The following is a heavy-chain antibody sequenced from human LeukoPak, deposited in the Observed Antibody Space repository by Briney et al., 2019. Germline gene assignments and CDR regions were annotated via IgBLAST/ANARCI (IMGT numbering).Heavy chain of an antibody. CDR2: INPSGGST. CDR1: GGTFSSYA. Sequence: ASVKVSCKASGGTFSSYAISWVRQAPGQGLEWMGIINPSGGSTSYAQKFQGRVTMTRDTSTSTVYMELSSLRSEDTAVYYCARGRWDFDYWGQGTLVTVSS. V-gene: IGHV1-46*01. J-gene: IGHJ4*02. D-gene: IGHD5-24*01. CDR3: ARGRWDFDY.